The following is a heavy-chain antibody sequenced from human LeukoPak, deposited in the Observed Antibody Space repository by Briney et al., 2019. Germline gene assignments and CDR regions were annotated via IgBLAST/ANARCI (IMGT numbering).Heavy chain of an antibody. CDR1: GFTFSSYG. CDR3: AKDRYSYAFEYSDS. D-gene: IGHD5-18*01. J-gene: IGHJ4*02. Sequence: GGSLRLSCEASGFTFSSYGMHWVRQAPGKGLDWVAVISNDGSKKYYADSVKGRFTISRDNSKNTLSLQVSSLRTEDTAVYYCAKDRYSYAFEYSDSWGQGTLVTVSS. V-gene: IGHV3-30*18. CDR2: ISNDGSKK.